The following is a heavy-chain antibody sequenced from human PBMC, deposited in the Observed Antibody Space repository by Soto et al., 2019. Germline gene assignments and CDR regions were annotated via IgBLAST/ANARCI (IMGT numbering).Heavy chain of an antibody. J-gene: IGHJ6*02. D-gene: IGHD2-15*01. CDR2: ISYDGSNK. V-gene: IGHV3-30-3*01. Sequence: PGGSLRLSCAASGFTFSSYAMHWVRQAPGKGLEWEAVISYDGSNKYYADSVKGRFTISRDNSKNTLYLQMNSLRAEDTAVYYCARAWGYCSGGSCFNPGPYYYYGMDVWGQGTTVTVSS. CDR3: ARAWGYCSGGSCFNPGPYYYYGMDV. CDR1: GFTFSSYA.